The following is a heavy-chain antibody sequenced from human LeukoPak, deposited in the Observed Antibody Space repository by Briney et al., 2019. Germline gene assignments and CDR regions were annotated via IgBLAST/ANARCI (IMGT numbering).Heavy chain of an antibody. CDR1: GGSFSGYY. CDR3: ARDIHDYSNYVYYYMDV. CDR2: INHSGST. D-gene: IGHD4-11*01. J-gene: IGHJ6*03. V-gene: IGHV4-34*01. Sequence: PSETLSLTCAVYGGSFSGYYWSWIRQPPGKGLEWIGEINHSGSTNYNPSLKGRVTISVDTSKNQFSLKLSSVTAADTAVYYCARDIHDYSNYVYYYMDVWGKGTTVTVSS.